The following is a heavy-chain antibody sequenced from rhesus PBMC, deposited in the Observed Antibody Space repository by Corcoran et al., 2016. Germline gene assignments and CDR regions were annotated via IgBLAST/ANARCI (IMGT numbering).Heavy chain of an antibody. CDR1: DASISSSW. D-gene: IGHD7-45*01. CDR2: INVNSVST. Sequence: QAQLQGSGPGLVKPSETLSLTCAVSDASISSSWWSWIRQPPGKGLEWIGEINVNSVSTYYNPALKSRVTVSKDASRSQFSLKLGSVTAADTAVYYWAREISPATLTGDYRFDVWGPGVRVTVSS. J-gene: IGHJ5-1*01. V-gene: IGHV4-80*01. CDR3: AREISPATLTGDYRFDV.